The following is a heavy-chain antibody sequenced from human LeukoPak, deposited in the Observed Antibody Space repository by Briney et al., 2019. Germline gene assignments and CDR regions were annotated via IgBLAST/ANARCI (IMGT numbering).Heavy chain of an antibody. J-gene: IGHJ4*02. CDR2: ISAYNGNT. D-gene: IGHD1-14*01. CDR3: ARGYKPTDFEY. Sequence: GASVTVPRKASGYSFSSYGITWVRQAPGQGLEWMGWISAYNGNTNYAQNLQGRVTMTTETYTSTAYMELRTLTSDDTAVYYCARGYKPTDFEYWGPGKLGSVSS. V-gene: IGHV1-18*01. CDR1: GYSFSSYG.